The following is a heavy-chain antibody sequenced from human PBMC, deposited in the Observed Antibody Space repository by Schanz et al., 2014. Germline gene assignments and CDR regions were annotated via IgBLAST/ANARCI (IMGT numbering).Heavy chain of an antibody. CDR2: IRGSGGGT. D-gene: IGHD2-2*01. V-gene: IGHV3-23*01. Sequence: DVQLLESGGGLVQPGGSLRLSCAASGFTFSSYAMSWVRQPPGKGLEWVSSIRGSGGGTDYADSVKGRFTISRDNSKNTLYLQMTGLRAEDTAVYYCAAHETLSTTACYPSWGQGTLVTVFS. J-gene: IGHJ4*02. CDR1: GFTFSSYA. CDR3: AAHETLSTTACYPS.